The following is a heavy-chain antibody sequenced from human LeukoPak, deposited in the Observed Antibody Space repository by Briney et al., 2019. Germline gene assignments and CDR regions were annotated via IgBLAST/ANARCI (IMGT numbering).Heavy chain of an antibody. Sequence: PGGSLRLSCAASGFTFSSYAMSWVRQAPGQGLEWVSYISSSGSTIYYADSVKGRFTISRDNAKNSLYLQMNSLRAEDTAVYYCARDGKGLAYYFDYWGQRTLVTVSS. CDR2: ISSSGSTI. D-gene: IGHD6-19*01. V-gene: IGHV3-48*03. CDR3: ARDGKGLAYYFDY. CDR1: GFTFSSYA. J-gene: IGHJ4*02.